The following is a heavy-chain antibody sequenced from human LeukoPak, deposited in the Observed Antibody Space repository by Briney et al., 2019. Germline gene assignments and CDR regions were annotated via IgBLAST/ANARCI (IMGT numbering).Heavy chain of an antibody. CDR2: INHSGST. V-gene: IGHV4-34*01. Sequence: KASETLSLTCAVYGGSFSGYYWSWIRQPPGKGLEWIGEINHSGSTNYNPSLKSRVTISVDTSKNQFSLKLSSVTAADTAVYYCARDRGSGWYMSGRPPAYYFDYWGQGTLVTVSS. CDR3: ARDRGSGWYMSGRPPAYYFDY. D-gene: IGHD6-19*01. CDR1: GGSFSGYY. J-gene: IGHJ4*02.